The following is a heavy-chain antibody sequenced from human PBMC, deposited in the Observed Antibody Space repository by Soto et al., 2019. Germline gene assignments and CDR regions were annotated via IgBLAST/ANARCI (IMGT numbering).Heavy chain of an antibody. J-gene: IGHJ5*02. CDR1: GGSISSSSYY. V-gene: IGHV4-39*01. Sequence: PSETLSLTCTVSGGSISSSSYYWGWIRQPPGKGLEWIGSIYYSGSTYYNPSLKSRVTISVDTSKNQFSLKLSSVTAADTAVYYCARLRDSLRRRWFDPWGKGTLVTVSS. CDR3: ARLRDSLRRRWFDP. CDR2: IYYSGST. D-gene: IGHD5-12*01.